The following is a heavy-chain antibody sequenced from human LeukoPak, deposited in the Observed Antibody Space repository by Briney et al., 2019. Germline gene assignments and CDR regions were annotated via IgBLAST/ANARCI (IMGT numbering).Heavy chain of an antibody. CDR2: ISYRGST. D-gene: IGHD2-15*01. J-gene: IGHJ4*02. V-gene: IGHV4-31*02. CDR1: GGSISNSGGFY. Sequence: SETLSLTCTVSGGSISNSGGFYWSWIRQHPGNGLEWIGFISYRGSTYYNPSLKSRVSMSVDTSRSQFSLRLSSVTDDDTAVYYCARITQSSGGFYYWGQGTLVTVSS. CDR3: ARITQSSGGFYY.